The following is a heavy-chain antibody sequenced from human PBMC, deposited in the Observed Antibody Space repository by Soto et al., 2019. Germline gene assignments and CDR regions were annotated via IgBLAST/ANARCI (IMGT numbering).Heavy chain of an antibody. CDR1: GYSFTNYW. D-gene: IGHD4-17*01. CDR3: ARHGFYGDYSSNYFDP. Sequence: DSLKISCKGSGYSFTNYWIAWVRQMPGKGLEYMGIIYPSDSDTRYSPSFQGQVTISADKSISTAYLQWSSLKASDTAIYYCARHGFYGDYSSNYFDPWGQGTLVTVSS. CDR2: IYPSDSDT. J-gene: IGHJ5*02. V-gene: IGHV5-51*01.